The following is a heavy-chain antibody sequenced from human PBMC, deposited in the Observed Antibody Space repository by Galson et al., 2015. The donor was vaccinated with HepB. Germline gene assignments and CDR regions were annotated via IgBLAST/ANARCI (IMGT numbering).Heavy chain of an antibody. V-gene: IGHV3-73*01. CDR1: GFSLSGSA. Sequence: SLRLSCAASGFSLSGSAMHWVRQASGKGLEWVGHIRSKGNNYATAYAASVNGRFTISRDDSKNTANLQMNSLKTEDTAVYYCTRRFAGYYYMDVWGKGTTVTVSS. CDR3: TRRFAGYYYMDV. CDR2: IRSKGNNYAT. J-gene: IGHJ6*03. D-gene: IGHD3-10*01.